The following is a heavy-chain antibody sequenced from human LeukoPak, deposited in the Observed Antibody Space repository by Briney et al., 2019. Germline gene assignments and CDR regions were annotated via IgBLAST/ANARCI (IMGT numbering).Heavy chain of an antibody. Sequence: SETLSLTCSVSGGSTSGYFWTWIRQPPGKGPEWIGYVYYSGHTSYSPSLESRVTISVDTSKNQFSLRLNSVTAADTAVYYCGRSEVAATEQWDNWGQGTLVTVSS. CDR3: GRSEVAATEQWDN. D-gene: IGHD1-26*01. CDR1: GGSTSGYF. V-gene: IGHV4-59*12. J-gene: IGHJ4*02. CDR2: VYYSGHT.